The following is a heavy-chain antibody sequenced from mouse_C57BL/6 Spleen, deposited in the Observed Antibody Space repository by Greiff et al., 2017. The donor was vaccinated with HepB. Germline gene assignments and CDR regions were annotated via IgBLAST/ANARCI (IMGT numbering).Heavy chain of an antibody. Sequence: QVQLQQPGAELVKPGASVKLSCKASGYTFTSYWMHWVKQRPGQGLEWIGMIHPKSGSTNYNEKFKSKATLTVDKSSSTAYMQLSSLTSEDSAVYYCARGDYGYDFYAMDYWGQGTSVTVSS. D-gene: IGHD2-2*01. CDR2: IHPKSGST. V-gene: IGHV1-64*01. CDR3: ARGDYGYDFYAMDY. J-gene: IGHJ4*01. CDR1: GYTFTSYW.